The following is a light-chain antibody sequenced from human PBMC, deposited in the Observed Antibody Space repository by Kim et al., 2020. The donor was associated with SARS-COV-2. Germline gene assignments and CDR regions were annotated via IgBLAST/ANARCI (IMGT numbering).Light chain of an antibody. V-gene: IGLV1-40*01. J-gene: IGLJ1*01. CDR2: GNS. Sequence: QPVLTQPPSVSGAPGPRVTITCTGRSSHIGAGYDVHWYQQLPGTAPKLLIYGNSNRPSGVPDRFSGSKSGTSASLAITGLKAEDEADYYCQSYDSSLSGYVFGTGTKVTVL. CDR3: QSYDSSLSGYV. CDR1: SSHIGAGYD.